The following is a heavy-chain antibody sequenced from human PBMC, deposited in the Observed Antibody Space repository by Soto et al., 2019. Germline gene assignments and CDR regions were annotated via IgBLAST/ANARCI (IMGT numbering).Heavy chain of an antibody. V-gene: IGHV6-1*01. Sequence: SQTLSLTCAISGDSVSSNSAAWNWIRQSPSRGLEWLGRTYYRSKWYSYYAASVRGRITINADTSKNQFSLHLNSVTPQDTAVYYCARGPSPLAYWGRGTVVTVSS. CDR2: TYYRSKWYS. CDR1: GDSVSSNSAA. CDR3: ARGPSPLAY. J-gene: IGHJ4*02.